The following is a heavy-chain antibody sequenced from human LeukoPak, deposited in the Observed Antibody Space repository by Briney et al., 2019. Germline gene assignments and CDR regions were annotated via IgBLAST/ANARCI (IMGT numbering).Heavy chain of an antibody. CDR1: GFTFDDYA. Sequence: GRSLRLSCAASGFTFDDYAMHWVRQAPGKGLEWVSGISWNSGSIGYADSVKGRFTISRDNAKNSLYLQMNSPRAEDTALYYCAKDIRRSGGSIDYWGQGTLVTVPS. CDR2: ISWNSGSI. J-gene: IGHJ4*02. D-gene: IGHD2-15*01. V-gene: IGHV3-9*01. CDR3: AKDIRRSGGSIDY.